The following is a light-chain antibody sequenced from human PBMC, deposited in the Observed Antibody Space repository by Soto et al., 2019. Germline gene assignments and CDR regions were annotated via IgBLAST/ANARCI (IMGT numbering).Light chain of an antibody. V-gene: IGLV2-14*03. CDR2: DVS. CDR1: SSDVGGVYNY. J-gene: IGLJ1*01. CDR3: CSFTSSSTYV. Sequence: QSALTQPASVSGSPGQSITISCTGTSSDVGGVYNYVSWYQQHPGKAPKLMIYDVSNRPSGVSDRFSGSKSGNTASLTISGLQAEDEADYYCCSFTSSSTYVFGTGTKVTVL.